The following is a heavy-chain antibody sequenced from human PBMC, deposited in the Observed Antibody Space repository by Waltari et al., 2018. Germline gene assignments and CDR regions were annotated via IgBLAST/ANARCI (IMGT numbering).Heavy chain of an antibody. J-gene: IGHJ4*02. D-gene: IGHD4-4*01. CDR1: AGSSRSGGYS. CDR2: IDHSGST. V-gene: IGHV4-30-2*01. CDR3: ARTTVTSRTPYYFDY. Sequence: QLQLPESGSGLVKPSQTLSLTCAVPAGSSRSGGYSWSWPRRPPGKGLEWIGDIDHSGSTYYNPSLKSRVTISVDRSKNQFSLKLSSVTAADTAVYYCARTTVTSRTPYYFDYWGQGTLVTVSS.